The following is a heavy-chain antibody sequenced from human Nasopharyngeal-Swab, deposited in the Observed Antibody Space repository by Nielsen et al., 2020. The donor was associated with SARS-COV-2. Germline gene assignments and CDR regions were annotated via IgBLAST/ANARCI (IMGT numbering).Heavy chain of an antibody. CDR3: ARDRITFGGVIVKGDAFDI. Sequence: WIRQPPGKGLEWVAAIWYDGSNKYYADSVKGRFTISRDNSKNTLYLQMNSLRAEDTAVYYCARDRITFGGVIVKGDAFDIWGQGTMVTVSS. J-gene: IGHJ3*02. D-gene: IGHD3-16*02. CDR2: IWYDGSNK. V-gene: IGHV3-33*01.